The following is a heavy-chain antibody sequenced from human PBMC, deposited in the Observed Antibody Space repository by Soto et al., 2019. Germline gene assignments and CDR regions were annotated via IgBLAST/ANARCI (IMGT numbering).Heavy chain of an antibody. Sequence: QVQLVQSGAEVKKPGASVKVSCKASGYTFTSYGISWVRQAPGQGLEWMGWVSAYNVNTNYAQKLQGRVTMTTDTYTSTAYMELRSLRSDDTAMYFCARVQVGDGYNVFDYWGQGTLVTVSS. CDR2: VSAYNVNT. CDR3: ARVQVGDGYNVFDY. V-gene: IGHV1-18*01. D-gene: IGHD3-16*01. CDR1: GYTFTSYG. J-gene: IGHJ4*02.